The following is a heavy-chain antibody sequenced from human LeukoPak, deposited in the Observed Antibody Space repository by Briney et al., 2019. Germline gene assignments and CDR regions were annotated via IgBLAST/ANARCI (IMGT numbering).Heavy chain of an antibody. CDR3: ARTDRSSGFDY. Sequence: TLSLTCTVSGGSISSGGYSWSWIRQHPGKGLEWIGYIYNSGSTYYNPSLKSRVTISVDTSKNQFSLKLSSVTAADTAVYYCARTDRSSGFDYWGQGTLVTVSS. J-gene: IGHJ4*02. CDR2: IYNSGST. CDR1: GGSISSGGYS. V-gene: IGHV4-31*03.